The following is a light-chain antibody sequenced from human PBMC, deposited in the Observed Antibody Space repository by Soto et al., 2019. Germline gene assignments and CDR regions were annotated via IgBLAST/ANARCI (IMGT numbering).Light chain of an antibody. J-gene: IGLJ2*01. CDR2: EVS. CDR1: SSDVGGYNY. V-gene: IGLV2-14*01. CDR3: SSYTTSSPVV. Sequence: QSALTQPASVSGSPGPSITISCTGTSSDVGGYNYVSWYQQHPGKAPKLMIYEVSDRPSGVSNRFSGSKSGNTASLTISGLQAEDEADYYCSSYTTSSPVVFVGGTKLTVL.